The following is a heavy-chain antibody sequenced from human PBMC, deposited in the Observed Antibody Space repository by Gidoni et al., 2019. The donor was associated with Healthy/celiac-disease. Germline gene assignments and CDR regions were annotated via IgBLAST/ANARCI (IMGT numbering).Heavy chain of an antibody. CDR2: IWYDVSNK. CDR1: GFTFSSYG. J-gene: IGHJ6*02. D-gene: IGHD2-15*01. CDR3: ARIDCSGGSCPPVYYGMDV. Sequence: QVQLVESGGGVVQPGRSLRLSWAASGFTFSSYGMHWVRQAPGKGLEWVAVIWYDVSNKYYADSVKGRFTISRDNSKNTLYLQMNSLRAEDTAVYYCARIDCSGGSCPPVYYGMDVWGQGTTVTVSS. V-gene: IGHV3-33*01.